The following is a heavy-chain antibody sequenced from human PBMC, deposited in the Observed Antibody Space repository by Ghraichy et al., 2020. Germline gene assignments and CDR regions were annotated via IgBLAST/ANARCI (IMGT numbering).Heavy chain of an antibody. CDR3: ARAGCRGGSCVGGPMNYYYYYYMDV. V-gene: IGHV1-69*13. Sequence: SVKVSCKASGGTFSSYAISWVRQAPGQGLEWMGGIIPIFGTANYAQKFQGRVTITADESTSTAYMELSSLRSEDTAVYYCARAGCRGGSCVGGPMNYYYYYYMDVWGKGTTVTVSS. D-gene: IGHD2-15*01. CDR2: IIPIFGTA. CDR1: GGTFSSYA. J-gene: IGHJ6*03.